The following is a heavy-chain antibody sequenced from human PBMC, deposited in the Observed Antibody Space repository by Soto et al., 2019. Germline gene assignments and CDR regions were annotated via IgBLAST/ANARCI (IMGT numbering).Heavy chain of an antibody. V-gene: IGHV1-8*01. CDR3: ARDAQGPYYYYMDV. J-gene: IGHJ6*03. CDR1: GYTFTSYG. Sequence: ASVKVSCKASGYTFTSYGINWVRQATGQGLEWMGWMNPNSGNTGYAQKFQGRVTMTRNTSISTAYMELSSLRSEDTAVYYCARDAQGPYYYYMDVWGKGTTVTVSS. CDR2: MNPNSGNT.